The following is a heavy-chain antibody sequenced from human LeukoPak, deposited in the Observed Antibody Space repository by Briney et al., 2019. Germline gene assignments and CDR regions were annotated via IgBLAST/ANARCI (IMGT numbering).Heavy chain of an antibody. CDR2: IYTSGST. CDR3: ARGRRYSSSWYGLSDY. CDR1: GGSISSYY. Sequence: SETLSLTCTVSGGSISSYYWSWIRQPAGKGLEWIGRIYTSGSTNYNPSLKSRVTMSVDTSKNQFSLKLSSVTAADTAVYYCARGRRYSSSWYGLSDYWGQGTLVTVSS. D-gene: IGHD6-13*01. J-gene: IGHJ4*02. V-gene: IGHV4-4*07.